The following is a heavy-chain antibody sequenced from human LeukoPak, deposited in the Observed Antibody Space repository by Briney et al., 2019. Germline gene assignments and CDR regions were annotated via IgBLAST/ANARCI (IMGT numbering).Heavy chain of an antibody. Sequence: QPGGSLRLSCAASGFTFSNYAMNWVRQAPGKGLEWVSHITSSSSATYYADSLKGRFTISRDSSKNTVYLQMNSLRVEDTAVYYCARLPRGDYWGQGTLVTVSS. J-gene: IGHJ4*02. V-gene: IGHV3-48*01. CDR3: ARLPRGDY. D-gene: IGHD3-16*01. CDR2: ITSSSSAT. CDR1: GFTFSNYA.